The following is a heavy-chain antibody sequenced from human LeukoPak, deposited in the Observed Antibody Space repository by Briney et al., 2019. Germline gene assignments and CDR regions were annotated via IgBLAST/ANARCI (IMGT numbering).Heavy chain of an antibody. V-gene: IGHV4-59*01. Sequence: SETLSLTCTVSGGSIGSYYWSWIRQPPGKGLEWIGYMYNKGSTSYNPSPKSRVTISVDTSKNQFSLKVRSVTAADTAVYYCARDRPGIAVAGDALDIWGQGTMVTISS. CDR2: MYNKGST. CDR3: ARDRPGIAVAGDALDI. CDR1: GGSIGSYY. D-gene: IGHD6-19*01. J-gene: IGHJ3*02.